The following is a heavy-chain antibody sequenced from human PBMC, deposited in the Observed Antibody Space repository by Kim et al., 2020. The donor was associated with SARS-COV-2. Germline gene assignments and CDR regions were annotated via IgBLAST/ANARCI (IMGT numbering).Heavy chain of an antibody. J-gene: IGHJ2*01. CDR2: IDHSGST. Sequence: SETLSLTCAVYGGSFSDYYWTWICQPPGKGLEWIGEIDHSGSTNYSPSLKSRVTISVDTSKTQFSLKLTSMTAADTAVYYCARGSAGFAMVVVVMLPYW. CDR3: ARGSAGFAMVVVVMLPYW. CDR1: GGSFSDYY. D-gene: IGHD3-22*01. V-gene: IGHV4-34*01.